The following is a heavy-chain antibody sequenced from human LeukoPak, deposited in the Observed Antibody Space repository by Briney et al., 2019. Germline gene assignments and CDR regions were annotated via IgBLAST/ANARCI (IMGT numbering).Heavy chain of an antibody. D-gene: IGHD2-15*01. CDR3: ARATQPGFDP. CDR1: GLTFSTYS. CDR2: ISSDSGAR. V-gene: IGHV3-48*01. J-gene: IGHJ5*02. Sequence: GGSLRLSCGASGLTFSTYSMNWVRQAPGKGLEWVSYISSDSGARYYADSVKGRFTISRDNAKNSLYLQMNSLRAEDTAEYYCARATQPGFDPWGQGTLVTVSS.